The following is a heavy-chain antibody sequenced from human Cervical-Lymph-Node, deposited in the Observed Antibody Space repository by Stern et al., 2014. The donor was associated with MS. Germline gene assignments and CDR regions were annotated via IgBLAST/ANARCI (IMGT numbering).Heavy chain of an antibody. CDR2: IIPILGTP. V-gene: IGHV1-69*01. CDR3: TRDRRHIDTIGGYFFDN. Sequence: QVKLVQSGAEVNKPGSSVKVSCKASGGTFITYAISWVRQAPGQGLEWMGGIIPILGTPNYAQKFQVRVTISADESTTTVYMELSSLRSEDTALYYCTRDRRHIDTIGGYFFDNWGQGTMVTVSS. J-gene: IGHJ4*02. CDR1: GGTFITYA. D-gene: IGHD2-21*01.